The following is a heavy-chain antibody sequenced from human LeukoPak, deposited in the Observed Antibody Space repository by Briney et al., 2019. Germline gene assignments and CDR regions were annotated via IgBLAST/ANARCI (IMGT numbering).Heavy chain of an antibody. CDR3: AREGAGYCSGGSCYSSLDY. J-gene: IGHJ4*02. Sequence: ASVKVSFKASGYTFTIYGNSWVRQAPGQGLEWMGWISAYNGNTNYAQKLPGRVTMTTDTSTSTAYMELRSLRSDDTAVYYCAREGAGYCSGGSCYSSLDYWGQGTLVTVSS. CDR1: GYTFTIYG. V-gene: IGHV1-18*04. D-gene: IGHD2-15*01. CDR2: ISAYNGNT.